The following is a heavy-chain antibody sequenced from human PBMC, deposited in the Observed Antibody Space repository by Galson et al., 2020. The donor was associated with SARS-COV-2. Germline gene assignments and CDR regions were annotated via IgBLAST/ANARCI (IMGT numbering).Heavy chain of an antibody. CDR3: AKSSERVSITVYVVSFPEHFDY. J-gene: IGHJ4*02. D-gene: IGHD3-22*01. V-gene: IGHV3-23*01. Sequence: TGGSLRLSCAASGFTFTTYAMSWVRPAPGKGLEWVATISGSGATTYYADSAKGRFTISKDNSKNTLNLQINSLRLEDTAVYYCAKSSERVSITVYVVSFPEHFDYWGPGTLVTVSS. CDR1: GFTFTTYA. CDR2: ISGSGATT.